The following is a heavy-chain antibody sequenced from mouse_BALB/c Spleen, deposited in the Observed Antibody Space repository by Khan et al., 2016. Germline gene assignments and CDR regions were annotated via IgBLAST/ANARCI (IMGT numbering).Heavy chain of an antibody. D-gene: IGHD1-1*01. CDR3: ARGFITTGVEAY. Sequence: QIQLVQSGPELKKPGETVKISCKASGYTFTDYSMHWVKQAPGKGLKWMGWINTETGEPTYADDFKGRFAFSLETSASTAYLQINNLKNEDTATYVCARGFITTGVEAYWGQGTLITVSA. CDR1: GYTFTDYS. CDR2: INTETGEP. V-gene: IGHV9-2-1*01. J-gene: IGHJ3*01.